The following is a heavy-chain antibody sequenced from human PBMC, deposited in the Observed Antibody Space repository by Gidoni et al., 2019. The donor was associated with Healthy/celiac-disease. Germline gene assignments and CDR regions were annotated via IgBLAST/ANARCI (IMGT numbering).Heavy chain of an antibody. Sequence: EVQLVESGGDLVQPGTSLRLSCAVSGFTFDDYAMHWVRQGPGKGLEWVSGINCNSASAGYAESVEGRFTISRDNAKKSLYLQMTSLRPEDTAVYYCAKARGFTYGIDAFDIWGHGTMVTVSS. J-gene: IGHJ3*02. V-gene: IGHV3-9*01. CDR2: INCNSASA. CDR3: AKARGFTYGIDAFDI. CDR1: GFTFDDYA. D-gene: IGHD5-18*01.